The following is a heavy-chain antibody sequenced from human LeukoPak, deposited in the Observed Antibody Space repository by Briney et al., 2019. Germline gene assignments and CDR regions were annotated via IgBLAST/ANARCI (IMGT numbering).Heavy chain of an antibody. D-gene: IGHD3-10*01. V-gene: IGHV4-39*07. CDR1: GGSISSSSYY. CDR2: IYYSGST. J-gene: IGHJ6*03. CDR3: AKRVTMVRGVIRYYYYYMDV. Sequence: SETPSLTCTVSGGSISSSSYYWGWIRQPPGKGLEWIGSIYYSGSTYYNPSLKSRVTISVDTSKNQFSLKLSSVTAADTAVYYCAKRVTMVRGVIRYYYYYMDVWGKGTTVTISS.